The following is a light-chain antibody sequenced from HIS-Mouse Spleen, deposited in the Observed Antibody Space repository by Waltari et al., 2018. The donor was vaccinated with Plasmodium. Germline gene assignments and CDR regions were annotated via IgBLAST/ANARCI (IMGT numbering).Light chain of an antibody. J-gene: IGKJ1*01. Sequence: DIQMTPSPSSLSASVGDQVTITCRASQSISSYLNWYQQKPGKAPNLLIYAASSLQSGVPSRFSGSGSGTDFTLTISSLQPEDFATYYCQQSYSTWTFGQGTKVEIK. CDR1: QSISSY. CDR3: QQSYSTWT. V-gene: IGKV1-39*01. CDR2: AAS.